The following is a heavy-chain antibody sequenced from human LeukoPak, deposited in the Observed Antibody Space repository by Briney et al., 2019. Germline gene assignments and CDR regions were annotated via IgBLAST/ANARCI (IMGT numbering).Heavy chain of an antibody. CDR2: IYYSGST. V-gene: IGHV4-39*01. Sequence: PSETLSPTCTVSGGSISSSSYYWGWIRQPPGKGLEWIGSIYYSGSTYYNPSLKSRVTISVDTSKNQFSLKLSSVTAADTAVYYCARHSSSCFDYWGQGTLVTVSS. D-gene: IGHD6-13*01. CDR1: GGSISSSSYY. CDR3: ARHSSSCFDY. J-gene: IGHJ4*02.